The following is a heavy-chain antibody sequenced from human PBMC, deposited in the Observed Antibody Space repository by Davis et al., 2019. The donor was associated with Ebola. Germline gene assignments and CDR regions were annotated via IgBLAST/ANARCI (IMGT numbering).Heavy chain of an antibody. CDR1: GGSFSDYF. CDR2: ISHHNGDT. V-gene: IGHV4-34*01. Sequence: SETLSLTCAVYGGSFSDYFWSWIRQPPEKGLEWIGEISHHNGDTNYNPSLRSRVAISVDSSKNQFSLEINSVTAADTATYYCARTTKTNIEDSGLGYNSFDSWGQGVLVSVSS. J-gene: IGHJ5*01. D-gene: IGHD4-17*01. CDR3: ARTTKTNIEDSGLGYNSFDS.